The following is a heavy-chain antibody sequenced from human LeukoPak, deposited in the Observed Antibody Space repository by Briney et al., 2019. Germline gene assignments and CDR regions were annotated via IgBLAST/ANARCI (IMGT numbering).Heavy chain of an antibody. Sequence: GASVKVSCKASGYTFTGYYMHWVRQAPGQGLEWMGWINPNSGGTNYAQKFQGRVTMTRDTSIGTAYMELSRLRSDDTAVYYCATVRGLSIDPPDYWGQGTLVTVSS. D-gene: IGHD3-10*01. CDR1: GYTFTGYY. CDR2: INPNSGGT. CDR3: ATVRGLSIDPPDY. J-gene: IGHJ4*02. V-gene: IGHV1-2*02.